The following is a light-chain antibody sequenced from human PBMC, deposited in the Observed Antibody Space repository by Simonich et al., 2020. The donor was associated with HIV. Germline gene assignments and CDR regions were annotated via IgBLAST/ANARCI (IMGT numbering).Light chain of an antibody. V-gene: IGLV2-14*01. CDR2: AVS. CDR3: SSYTSSSSWV. CDR1: SRDVGGYNY. Sequence: QSALTQPASVSGSPGQSITISCTGNSRDVGGYNYVSWYQQHPGKAPKLMIYAVSKRPSGVSNRFSGSKAGNTASLTISGLQAEDEADYYCSSYTSSSSWVFGGGTKLTVL. J-gene: IGLJ3*02.